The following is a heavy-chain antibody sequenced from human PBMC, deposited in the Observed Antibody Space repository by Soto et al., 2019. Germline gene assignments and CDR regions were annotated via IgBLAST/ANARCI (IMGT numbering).Heavy chain of an antibody. CDR1: GFTFRTYA. CDR2: ISGSGGGT. CDR3: AKASSWYPYFDY. D-gene: IGHD6-13*01. Sequence: PGGSLRLSCAASGFTFRTYAMSWVRQAPGKGLEWVSAISGSGGGTYYADSVKGRFTISRDNSKNTLYLQMNSLRAEDTAVYYCAKASSWYPYFDYWGQGTLVTVSS. J-gene: IGHJ4*02. V-gene: IGHV3-23*01.